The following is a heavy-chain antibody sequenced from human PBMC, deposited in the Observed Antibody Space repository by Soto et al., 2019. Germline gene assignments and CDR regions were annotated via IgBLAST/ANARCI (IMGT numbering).Heavy chain of an antibody. CDR3: TRCLLWDTKPVGAIDH. J-gene: IGHJ4*02. Sequence: ASVKVSCQASGYTFPGYYLHWVRPAPGQGLEWMGWMNPDSGDTNFALKFQDRVTMTRDTSISTAYMELSSLRSDDTAVYYCTRCLLWDTKPVGAIDHWGQGTLVTVSS. CDR2: MNPDSGDT. D-gene: IGHD3-10*01. CDR1: GYTFPGYY. V-gene: IGHV1-2*02.